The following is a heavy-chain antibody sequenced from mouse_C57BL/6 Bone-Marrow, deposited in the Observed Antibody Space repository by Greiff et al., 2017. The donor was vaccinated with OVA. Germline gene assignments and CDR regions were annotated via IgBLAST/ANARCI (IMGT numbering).Heavy chain of an antibody. CDR1: GYTFTSYG. J-gene: IGHJ2*01. Sequence: VKLQESGAELARPGASVKLSCKASGYTFTSYGISWVKQRTGQGLEWIGEIYPRSGNTYYNEKFKGKATLTADKSSSTAYMELRSLTSEDSAVYFCARRGFITTVVATKLGRAYFDYWGQGTTLTVSS. V-gene: IGHV1-81*01. CDR2: IYPRSGNT. D-gene: IGHD1-1*01. CDR3: ARRGFITTVVATKLGRAYFDY.